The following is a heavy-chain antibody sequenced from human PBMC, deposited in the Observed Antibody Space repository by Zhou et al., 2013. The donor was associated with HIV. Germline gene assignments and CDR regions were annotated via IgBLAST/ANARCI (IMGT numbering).Heavy chain of an antibody. J-gene: IGHJ6*03. CDR1: GGSISSYY. V-gene: IGHV4-4*07. CDR3: ARDWIYGDYYYYYMDV. D-gene: IGHD4-17*01. Sequence: QVQLQESGPGLVKPSETLSLTCTVSGGSISSYYWSWIRQSAGKGLEWIGRIYTSGSTNYNPSLKSRVTMSVDTSKNQFSLKLDSVTAADTAVYYCARDWIYGDYYYYYMDVWGKGTTVTVSS. CDR2: IYTSGST.